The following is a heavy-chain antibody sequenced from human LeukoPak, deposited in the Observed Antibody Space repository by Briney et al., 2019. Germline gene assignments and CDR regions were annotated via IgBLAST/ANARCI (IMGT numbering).Heavy chain of an antibody. J-gene: IGHJ2*01. CDR1: GFTVSSNY. Sequence: GGSLRLSCAASGFTVSSNYMSWVRQAPGKGLEWVSVIYSGGSTYYADSVKGRFTISRDNSKNTLYLQMNSLRAEDTAVYYCARQLGCTNGVCYSDWYFDLWGRGTLVTVSS. CDR2: IYSGGST. CDR3: ARQLGCTNGVCYSDWYFDL. V-gene: IGHV3-66*04. D-gene: IGHD2-8*01.